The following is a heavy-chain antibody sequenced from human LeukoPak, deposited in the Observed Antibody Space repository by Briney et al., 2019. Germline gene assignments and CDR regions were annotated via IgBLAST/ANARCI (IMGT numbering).Heavy chain of an antibody. CDR1: AFTFSSYS. CDR2: ISTNSTYI. CDR3: ARDSSGSYLILGGGSVDY. V-gene: IGHV3-21*01. D-gene: IGHD1-26*01. Sequence: PGGSLRLSCAASAFTFSSYSMNWVRQAPGKGLEWVSSISTNSTYIYYADSLKGRFTIPRDNAKNSLYLQMNSLRAEDTAVYYCARDSSGSYLILGGGSVDYWGQGTLVTVSS. J-gene: IGHJ4*02.